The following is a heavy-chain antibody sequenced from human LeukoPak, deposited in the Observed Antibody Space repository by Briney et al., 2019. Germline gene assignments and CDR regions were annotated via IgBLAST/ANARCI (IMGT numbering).Heavy chain of an antibody. V-gene: IGHV1-69*01. D-gene: IGHD2-2*01. Sequence: SWVNVSCKASGGTFRSYAISGVRQAPGQGLEWMGGIIPILGRANYAQKFQGRVTITADESTSTAYMELRSLRSEDTAVYYCARARGVVVVPAAISLDYWGEGTLVTVSS. CDR1: GGTFRSYA. CDR3: ARARGVVVVPAAISLDY. CDR2: IIPILGRA. J-gene: IGHJ4*02.